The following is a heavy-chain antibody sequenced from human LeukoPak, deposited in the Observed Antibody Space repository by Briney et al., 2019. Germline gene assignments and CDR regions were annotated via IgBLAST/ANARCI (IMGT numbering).Heavy chain of an antibody. D-gene: IGHD6-19*01. CDR1: GFTFGDYA. CDR2: IRSKAYGGTT. V-gene: IGHV3-49*03. CDR3: TRTSPSAGPDY. J-gene: IGHJ4*02. Sequence: GGSLRLSCTASGFTFGDYAMSWFRQAPGKGLEWVGFIRSKAYGGTTEYAASVKGRFTISRDDSKSIAYLQMNSLKTEDTAVYYCTRTSPSAGPDYWGQGTLVTVSS.